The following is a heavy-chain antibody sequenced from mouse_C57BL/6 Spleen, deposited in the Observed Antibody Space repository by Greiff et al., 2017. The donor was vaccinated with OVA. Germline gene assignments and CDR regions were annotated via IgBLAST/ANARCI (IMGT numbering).Heavy chain of an antibody. CDR1: GFTFSSYG. CDR2: ISSGGSYT. CDR3: ARLLSSYYAMDY. D-gene: IGHD6-5*01. V-gene: IGHV5-6*01. Sequence: EVQGVESGGDLVKPGGSLKLSCAASGFTFSSYGMSWVRQTPDKRLEWVATISSGGSYTYYPDSVKGRFTISRDNAKNTLYLQMSSLKSEDTAMYYCARLLSSYYAMDYWGQGTSVTVSS. J-gene: IGHJ4*01.